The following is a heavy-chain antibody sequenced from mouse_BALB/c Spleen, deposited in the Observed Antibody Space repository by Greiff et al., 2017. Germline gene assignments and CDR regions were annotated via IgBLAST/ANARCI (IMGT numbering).Heavy chain of an antibody. Sequence: QVQLKESGPGLVAPSQSLSITCTVSGFSLTSYGVHWVRQPPGKGLEWLGVIWAGGSTNYNSALMSRLSISKDNSKSQVFLKMNSLQTDDTAMYYCARDGRPLAYWGQGTLVTVSA. CDR3: ARDGRPLAY. J-gene: IGHJ3*01. CDR2: IWAGGST. CDR1: GFSLTSYG. V-gene: IGHV2-9*02. D-gene: IGHD4-1*01.